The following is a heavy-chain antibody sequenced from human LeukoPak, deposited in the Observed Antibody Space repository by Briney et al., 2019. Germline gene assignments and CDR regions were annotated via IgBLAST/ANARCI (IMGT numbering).Heavy chain of an antibody. Sequence: ASVTVSCKASGYTFTGYYMHWVRQAPGQGLEWMGWINPNSGGTNYAQKFQGRVTMTRDTSISTAYMELSRLRSDDTAVYYCARDSEAYYYDSSGYYYYWGQGTLVTVSS. CDR2: INPNSGGT. J-gene: IGHJ4*02. V-gene: IGHV1-2*02. CDR1: GYTFTGYY. D-gene: IGHD3-22*01. CDR3: ARDSEAYYYDSSGYYYY.